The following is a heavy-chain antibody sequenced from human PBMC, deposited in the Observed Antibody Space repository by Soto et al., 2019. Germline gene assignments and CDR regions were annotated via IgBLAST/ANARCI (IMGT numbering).Heavy chain of an antibody. CDR2: IYYSGST. V-gene: IGHV4-61*08. Sequence: PSETLSLTCTVSGGSISSGGYYWSWIRQHPGKGLEWIGYIYYSGSTNYNPSLKSRVTISVDTSKNQFSLKLSSVTAADTAVYYCARARGVPYYFDYWGQGTLVTVSS. CDR1: GGSISSGGYY. J-gene: IGHJ4*02. D-gene: IGHD3-10*01. CDR3: ARARGVPYYFDY.